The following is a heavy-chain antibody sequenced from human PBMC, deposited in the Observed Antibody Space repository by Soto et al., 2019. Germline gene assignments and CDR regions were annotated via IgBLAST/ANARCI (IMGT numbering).Heavy chain of an antibody. CDR2: INHSGST. D-gene: IGHD3-10*01. CDR3: ARASGGMNI. J-gene: IGHJ6*02. V-gene: IGHV4-34*01. Sequence: QVQLQQWGAGLLKPSETLSLTCAVYGESFSAYWTWIRQPPGMGLEWIGEINHSGSTNYNPSLKTRVTISVDTSKNQFSLKLSSVTAADTAVYYCARASGGMNIWGQGTTVTVSS. CDR1: GESFSAY.